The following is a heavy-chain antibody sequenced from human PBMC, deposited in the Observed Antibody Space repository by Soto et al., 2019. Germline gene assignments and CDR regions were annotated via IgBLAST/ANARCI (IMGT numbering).Heavy chain of an antibody. J-gene: IGHJ4*02. D-gene: IGHD3-22*01. CDR2: ISGDGSST. Sequence: EVQLVESGGGLVQPGGSLRPSCAASGSPLVSYCRPWFRQPPGKGLGWASRISGDGSSTTYADSVKGRFIISRDNAQNTLYLQMNNLRADDTAVYYCTRPRYDGSGTPFDYWGQGTLVTVSS. CDR3: TRPRYDGSGTPFDY. V-gene: IGHV3-74*01. CDR1: GSPLVSYC.